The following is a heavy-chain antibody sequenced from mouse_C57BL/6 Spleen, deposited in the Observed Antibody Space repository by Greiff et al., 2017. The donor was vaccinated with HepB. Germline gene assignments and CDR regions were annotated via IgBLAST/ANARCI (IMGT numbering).Heavy chain of an antibody. D-gene: IGHD1-1*01. CDR1: GYSFTGYY. J-gene: IGHJ1*03. CDR2: INPSTGGT. V-gene: IGHV1-42*01. Sequence: EVKLVESGPELVKPGASVKISCKASGYSFTGYYMNWVKQSPEKSLEWIGEINPSTGGTTYNQKFKAKATLTVDKSSSTAYMQLKSLTSEDSAVYYCARRSYYYGSSYGYFDVWGTGTTVTVSS. CDR3: ARRSYYYGSSYGYFDV.